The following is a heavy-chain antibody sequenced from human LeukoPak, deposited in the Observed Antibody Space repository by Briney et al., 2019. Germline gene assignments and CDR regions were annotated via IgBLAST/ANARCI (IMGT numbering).Heavy chain of an antibody. CDR1: GFTFSSYA. Sequence: GGSLRLSCAASGFTFSSYAMSWVRQAPGKGLEWASAISGSGGSTYYADSVKGRFTISRDNSKNTLYLQMSSLRAEDTAVYYCAKRRDYDFWDYYYMDVWGKGATVTVSS. CDR3: AKRRDYDFWDYYYMDV. D-gene: IGHD3-3*01. V-gene: IGHV3-23*01. CDR2: ISGSGGST. J-gene: IGHJ6*03.